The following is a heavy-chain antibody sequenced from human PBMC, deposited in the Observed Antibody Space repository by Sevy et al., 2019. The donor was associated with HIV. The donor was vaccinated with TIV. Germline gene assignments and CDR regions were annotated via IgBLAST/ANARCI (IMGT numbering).Heavy chain of an antibody. Sequence: GGSLRLSCTTSGFTFSAYAMHWVRQAPGKGLEWVAIIWSDGAYQYHGDSVKGRFTISRDNSMNTLYLQMNSLRVEDTAVYYCARGGYYYDNAAYYAFDSWGQGTLVTVSS. CDR2: IWSDGAYQ. CDR3: ARGGYYYDNAAYYAFDS. CDR1: GFTFSAYA. D-gene: IGHD3-22*01. V-gene: IGHV3-33*01. J-gene: IGHJ4*02.